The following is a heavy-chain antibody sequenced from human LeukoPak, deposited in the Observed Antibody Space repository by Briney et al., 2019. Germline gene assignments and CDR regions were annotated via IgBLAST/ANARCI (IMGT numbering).Heavy chain of an antibody. CDR3: ARGGGGNSDFWATSGGASLNFDS. J-gene: IGHJ4*02. CDR2: LGISGDYA. D-gene: IGHD3-3*01. CDR1: GFTLSSYA. V-gene: IGHV3-23*01. Sequence: PGGSLRLSCVASGFTLSSYAVSWVRQAPGKGLQWVSSLGISGDYAWYAGSVKGRFTISRDSSKNTLYLQMNRLGAEDTAVYYSARGGGGNSDFWATSGGASLNFDSWGQGALVTVSS.